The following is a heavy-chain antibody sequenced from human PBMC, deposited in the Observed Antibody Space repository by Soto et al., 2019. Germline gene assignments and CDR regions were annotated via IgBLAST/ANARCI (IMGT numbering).Heavy chain of an antibody. V-gene: IGHV2-5*02. CDR2: IYWDDDK. J-gene: IGHJ5*02. CDR3: AHRAYCSGGSCYPYNWFDP. CDR1: GFSLTTSGVG. Sequence: SGPTLVNPTQTLTLTCTFSGFSLTTSGVGVGWIRQSPGKALEWLALIYWDDDKRYSPSLKSRLTITKDTSKNQVVLTMTNMDPVDTATYYCAHRAYCSGGSCYPYNWFDPWGQGTLVTVSS. D-gene: IGHD2-15*01.